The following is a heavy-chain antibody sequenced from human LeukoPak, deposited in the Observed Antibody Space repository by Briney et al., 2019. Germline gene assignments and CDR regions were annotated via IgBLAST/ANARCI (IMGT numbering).Heavy chain of an antibody. J-gene: IGHJ6*03. CDR1: GFTFSSYS. Sequence: GVSLRLSCAASGFTFSSYSMNWVRQAPGKGLEWVSSISSSSSYIYYADSVKGRFTISRDNAKNSLYLQMNSLRAEDTAVYYCARWDSRDYYYYMDVWGKGTTVTVSS. D-gene: IGHD6-13*01. CDR3: ARWDSRDYYYYMDV. V-gene: IGHV3-21*01. CDR2: ISSSSSYI.